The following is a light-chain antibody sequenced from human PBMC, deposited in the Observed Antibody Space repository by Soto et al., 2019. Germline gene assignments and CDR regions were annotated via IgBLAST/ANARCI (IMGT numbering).Light chain of an antibody. J-gene: IGKJ1*01. CDR2: DAS. CDR3: QQYNSYSWT. CDR1: QSISSW. V-gene: IGKV1-5*01. Sequence: DIQMHQTPSPLSASVGDRVTITFPASQSISSWLAWYQQKPGKAPKLLIYDASSLESGVPSRFSGSGSGTEFTLTISSLQPDDFATYYCQQYNSYSWTFGQGTKVDIK.